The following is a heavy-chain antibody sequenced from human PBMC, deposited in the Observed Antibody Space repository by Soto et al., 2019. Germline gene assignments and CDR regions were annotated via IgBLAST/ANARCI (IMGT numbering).Heavy chain of an antibody. CDR3: ARGAGSAYSVDS. Sequence: EVQLVESGGGLVQPGGSLRLSCAASGFTFTSYWMHWVRQAPGKGLVWVSRINPYGSTTNYADSVKGQFTISRDNSKNTLYLQMNSLRAEDPAVYYCARGAGSAYSVDSWGQGTLVTVSS. CDR2: INPYGSTT. D-gene: IGHD3-22*01. CDR1: GFTFTSYW. V-gene: IGHV3-74*01. J-gene: IGHJ4*02.